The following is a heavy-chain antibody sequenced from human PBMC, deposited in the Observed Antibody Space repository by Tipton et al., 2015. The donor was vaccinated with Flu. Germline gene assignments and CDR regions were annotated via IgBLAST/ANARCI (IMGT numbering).Heavy chain of an antibody. CDR1: GFTFSSYG. Sequence: RSLRLSCAASGFTFSSYGMYWVRQAPGKGLEWVAVISYDGSNKYYADSVKGRFTISRDNSKNTLYLQMNSLRAEDTAVYYCAKGAGGRDGANYFDYWGQGTLVTVSS. CDR2: ISYDGSNK. CDR3: AKGAGGRDGANYFDY. J-gene: IGHJ4*02. V-gene: IGHV3-30*18. D-gene: IGHD1-26*01.